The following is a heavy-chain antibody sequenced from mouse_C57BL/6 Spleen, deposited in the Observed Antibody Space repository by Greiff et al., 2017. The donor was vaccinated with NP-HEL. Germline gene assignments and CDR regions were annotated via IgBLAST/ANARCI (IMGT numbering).Heavy chain of an antibody. J-gene: IGHJ1*03. D-gene: IGHD1-1*01. Sequence: QVQLQQSGAELVRPGTSVKLSCKASGYTFTSYWMHWVKQRPGQGLEWIGVIDPSDSYTNYHQKFKGKATLSVDTSSSTGYMQLSSLTSEDSAVYYWARLSDYYGSRPDWYFDVWGTGTTVTVSS. CDR3: ARLSDYYGSRPDWYFDV. V-gene: IGHV1-59*01. CDR2: IDPSDSYT. CDR1: GYTFTSYW.